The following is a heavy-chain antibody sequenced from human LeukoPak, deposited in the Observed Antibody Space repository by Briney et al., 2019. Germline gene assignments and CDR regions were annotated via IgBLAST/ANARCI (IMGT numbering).Heavy chain of an antibody. CDR1: GFNFNDYA. Sequence: PGRSLRLSCAASGFNFNDYAMHWVRQAPGKGLEWVSGISWNSGTVAYADSVKGRFTISRDNSKESLYLQMNSLRAEDMALYYCAKASADWYFDLWGRGTLVTVSS. CDR3: AKASADWYFDL. V-gene: IGHV3-9*03. D-gene: IGHD2-2*01. CDR2: ISWNSGTV. J-gene: IGHJ2*01.